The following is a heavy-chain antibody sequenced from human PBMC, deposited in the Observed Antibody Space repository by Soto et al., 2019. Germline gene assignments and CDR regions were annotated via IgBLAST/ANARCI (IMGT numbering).Heavy chain of an antibody. CDR3: ASAAVTKSYYYYCMDV. J-gene: IGHJ6*02. Sequence: QVQLVQSGAEVKKPGASVKVSCKASGYTFTSYGISWVRQAPGQGLEWMGWISAYNGNTNYAQKLQGRVTMTTDTSTSTAYMELRSLRSDDTAVYYCASAAVTKSYYYYCMDVWGQGTTVTVSS. CDR2: ISAYNGNT. D-gene: IGHD6-13*01. V-gene: IGHV1-18*01. CDR1: GYTFTSYG.